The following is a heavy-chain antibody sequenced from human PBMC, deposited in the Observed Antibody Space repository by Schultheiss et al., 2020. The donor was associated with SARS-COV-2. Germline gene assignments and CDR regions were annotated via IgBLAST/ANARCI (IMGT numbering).Heavy chain of an antibody. CDR2: ISSSSSYT. V-gene: IGHV3-11*06. CDR3: ARDRRDYGDYDDAFDI. Sequence: GESLKISCAASGFTFSDYYMSWIRQAPGKGLEWVSYISSSSSYTNYADSVKGRFTISRDNAKNTLYLQMNSLRAEDTAVYYCARDRRDYGDYDDAFDIWGQGTMVTVSS. J-gene: IGHJ3*02. CDR1: GFTFSDYY. D-gene: IGHD4-17*01.